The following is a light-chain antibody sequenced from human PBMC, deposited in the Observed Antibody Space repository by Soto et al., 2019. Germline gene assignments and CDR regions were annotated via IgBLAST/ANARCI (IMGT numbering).Light chain of an antibody. CDR3: QQLLSYPIT. CDR1: QSISSY. V-gene: IGKV1-39*01. J-gene: IGKJ5*01. Sequence: DIQVTQSPSSLSASVGDRVTITCRASQSISSYLNWYQQKPGKAPKLLIYAASSLQSGVPSRFSGSGSGTDFTLTISSLQPEDFATYYCQQLLSYPITSGQGTRLEIK. CDR2: AAS.